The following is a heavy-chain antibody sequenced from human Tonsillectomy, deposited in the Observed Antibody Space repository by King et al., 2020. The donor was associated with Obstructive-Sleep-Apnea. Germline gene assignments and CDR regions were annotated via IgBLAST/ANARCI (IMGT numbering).Heavy chain of an antibody. CDR3: ARGLSATVTPIPFDF. CDR1: GYTFTSFG. CDR2: ISTYNGNT. Sequence: QLVQSGAEVKKPGASVKVSCKASGYTFTSFGISWVRQAPGQGLEWIGWISTYNGNTNYAQKFQGRVTMTTDTSTTTGYMGLRSLRSDDTAIYYCARGLSATVTPIPFDFWGQGTLVPVSS. D-gene: IGHD4-17*01. J-gene: IGHJ4*02. V-gene: IGHV1-18*04.